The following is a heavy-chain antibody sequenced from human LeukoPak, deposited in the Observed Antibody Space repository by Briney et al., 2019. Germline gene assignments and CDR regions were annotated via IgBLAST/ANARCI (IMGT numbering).Heavy chain of an antibody. D-gene: IGHD6-6*01. J-gene: IGHJ3*02. CDR1: GGSISSGSYY. Sequence: SQTLSLTCTVSGGSISSGSYYWSWIRQPAGKGLEWIGRIYTSGSTNYNPSLKSRVTISVDTSKNQFSLKLSSVTAADTAVYYCAAYSSSSPWGAFDIWGQGTMVTVSS. CDR2: IYTSGST. V-gene: IGHV4-61*02. CDR3: AAYSSSSPWGAFDI.